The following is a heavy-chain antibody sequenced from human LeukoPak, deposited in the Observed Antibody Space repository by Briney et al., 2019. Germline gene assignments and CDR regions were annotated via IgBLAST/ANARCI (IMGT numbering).Heavy chain of an antibody. CDR2: IRYDGSNK. Sequence: GGSLRLSCAASGFTFSSYGMHWVRQAPGKGLEWVAFIRYDGSNKYYADSVKGRFTISRDNSKNTLYLQMNSLRAEDTAVYYCARDVAARPRWFAPWGQGTLVTVSS. D-gene: IGHD6-6*01. CDR1: GFTFSSYG. J-gene: IGHJ5*02. CDR3: ARDVAARPRWFAP. V-gene: IGHV3-30*02.